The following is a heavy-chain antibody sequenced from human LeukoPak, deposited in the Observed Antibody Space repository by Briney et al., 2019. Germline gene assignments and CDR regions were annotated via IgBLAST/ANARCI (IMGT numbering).Heavy chain of an antibody. Sequence: PGGSLRLSCAASGFTFSSDPMHWVRQAPGKGLEWVAFISDDGSNNSYAASVKGRFTISRDNSKNTLYLQLNSLRPEDTAIYYCANEVNSGWFPYFDYWGQGTLVTVSS. J-gene: IGHJ4*02. CDR1: GFTFSSDP. D-gene: IGHD6-19*01. CDR3: ANEVNSGWFPYFDY. V-gene: IGHV3-30-3*02. CDR2: ISDDGSNN.